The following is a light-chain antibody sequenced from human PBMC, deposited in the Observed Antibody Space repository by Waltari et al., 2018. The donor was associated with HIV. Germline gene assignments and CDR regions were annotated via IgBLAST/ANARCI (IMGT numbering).Light chain of an antibody. CDR1: QSVTGN. Sequence: VMTQSPATLSVSLGERATLSCRASQSVTGNLAWYQLKPGQAPRPLMYGASTRATGIPARFSGSGSETEFTLTISSLQSEDFAVYVCQQYDNWLSFGGGTKVEIK. CDR2: GAS. J-gene: IGKJ4*01. CDR3: QQYDNWLS. V-gene: IGKV3-15*01.